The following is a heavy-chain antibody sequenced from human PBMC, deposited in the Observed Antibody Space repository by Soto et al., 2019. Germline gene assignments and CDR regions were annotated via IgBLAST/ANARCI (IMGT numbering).Heavy chain of an antibody. CDR3: ARGHEVGYTQYYFDY. D-gene: IGHD5-12*01. CDR1: GGSISSGDYS. Sequence: QVQLQESGPGLVKPSQTLSLTCTVSGGSISSGDYSWTWIRQHPGKGLDWIGYIFYSGSAYYNPSLTSRVPISVDTSKHQFPLKLTSVTAADTALYYCARGHEVGYTQYYFDYWGQGTLVTVSS. CDR2: IFYSGSA. J-gene: IGHJ4*02. V-gene: IGHV4-31*03.